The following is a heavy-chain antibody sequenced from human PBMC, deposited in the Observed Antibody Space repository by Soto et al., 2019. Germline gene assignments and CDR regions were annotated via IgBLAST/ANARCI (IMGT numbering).Heavy chain of an antibody. CDR1: GFSFSSYA. CDR2: IGGSGGST. V-gene: IGHV3-23*01. Sequence: EVQLLESGGGLVQPGGSLRLSCAASGFSFSSYAMSWVRQAPGKGLEWVSAIGGSGGSTYYADSVKGRFTISRDNSKNTAYLQMNNRRAEDTVLYYCAKGYGMDVWGQGTTFTVSS. J-gene: IGHJ6*02. CDR3: AKGYGMDV.